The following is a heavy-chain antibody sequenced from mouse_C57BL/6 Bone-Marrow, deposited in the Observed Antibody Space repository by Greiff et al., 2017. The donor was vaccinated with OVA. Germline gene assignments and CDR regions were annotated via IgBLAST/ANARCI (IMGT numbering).Heavy chain of an antibody. CDR3: TRDYDSYYHYYAIDY. D-gene: IGHD2-3*01. J-gene: IGHJ4*01. Sequence: VQLQQSGAELVRPGASVTLSCKASGYTFTDYEMHWVKQTPVHGLEWIGAIDPETGGTAYNQKFKGKAILTADKSSSTAYMELRSLTSDVSAVYYCTRDYDSYYHYYAIDYWGQGTSVTVSS. CDR1: GYTFTDYE. V-gene: IGHV1-15*01. CDR2: IDPETGGT.